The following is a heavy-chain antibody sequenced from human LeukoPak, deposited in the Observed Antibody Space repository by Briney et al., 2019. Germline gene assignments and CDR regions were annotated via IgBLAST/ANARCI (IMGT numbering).Heavy chain of an antibody. CDR1: GYTFTGYH. Sequence: ASVKVSCKASGYTFTGYHMHWVRQAPGQGLEWMGRINPNSGDTNYAQKFQGRVTMTRDTSTSTVYMELSSLRSEDTAVYYCARDSSSPDYWGQGTLVTVSS. CDR2: INPNSGDT. D-gene: IGHD6-13*01. V-gene: IGHV1-2*06. J-gene: IGHJ4*02. CDR3: ARDSSSPDY.